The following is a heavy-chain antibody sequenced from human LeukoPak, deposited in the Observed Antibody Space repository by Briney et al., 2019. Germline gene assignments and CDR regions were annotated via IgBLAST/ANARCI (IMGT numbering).Heavy chain of an antibody. J-gene: IGHJ6*02. D-gene: IGHD2-2*01. CDR2: ISGSGGST. V-gene: IGHV3-23*01. CDR3: AKGREYCSSTSCYVYYGMDV. CDR1: GFTFSSYA. Sequence: GGSLRLSCAASGFTFSSYAMSWVRQAPGKGLEWVSAISGSGGSTYYADSVKGRFTISRDNSKNTLYLQMNSLRAEDTAVYYCAKGREYCSSTSCYVYYGMDVWGQGTTVTVS.